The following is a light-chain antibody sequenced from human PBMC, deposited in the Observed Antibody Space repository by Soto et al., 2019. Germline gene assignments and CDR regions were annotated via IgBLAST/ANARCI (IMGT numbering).Light chain of an antibody. J-gene: IGKJ1*01. V-gene: IGKV3-11*01. CDR3: QQRSHWPT. CDR2: DAS. Sequence: EIVMTQSPATLSVSPGERATLSCRASQSVSIDLAWYQQKPGQSPRLLIYDASNRATGIPARFSGSGSGTDFTLTISSLEPEDFAFYFCQQRSHWPTFGQGTKVDIK. CDR1: QSVSID.